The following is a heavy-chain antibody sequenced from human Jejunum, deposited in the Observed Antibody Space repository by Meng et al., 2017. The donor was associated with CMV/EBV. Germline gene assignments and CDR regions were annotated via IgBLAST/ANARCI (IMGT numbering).Heavy chain of an antibody. CDR2: ITTDGTT. J-gene: IGHJ4*02. Sequence: EGQLVDSGGGLVQPGGSLRLSCAASGFTFSTYWMHWVRQEPGKGLLWVSRITTDGTTNYADSVKGRFSISRDNAKNTLYLQMNSLRAEDTGVYYCTGLDYWGQGTLVTVSS. V-gene: IGHV3-74*01. CDR1: GFTFSTYW. CDR3: TGLDY.